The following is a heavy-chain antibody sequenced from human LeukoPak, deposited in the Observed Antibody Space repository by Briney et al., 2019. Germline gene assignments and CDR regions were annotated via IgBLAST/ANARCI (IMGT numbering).Heavy chain of an antibody. CDR3: ARESYRDAFDI. Sequence: GGSLRLSCAASGFTFSSYAMHWVRQAPGKGLEYVSAISSNGGSTYYANSVKGRFTISRDNSKNTLYLQMGSLRAEDMAVYYCARESYRDAFDIWGQGTMVTVSS. CDR1: GFTFSSYA. D-gene: IGHD2-2*02. V-gene: IGHV3-64*01. CDR2: ISSNGGST. J-gene: IGHJ3*02.